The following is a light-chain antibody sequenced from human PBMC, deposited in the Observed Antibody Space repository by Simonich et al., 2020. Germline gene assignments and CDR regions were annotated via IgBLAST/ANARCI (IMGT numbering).Light chain of an antibody. V-gene: IGKV3-11*01. CDR3: QQRSNWPIT. Sequence: EIVLTQSPATLSLSPGVRATLSYRACQRVSSSLAWYQQKPCHAPMLLIYDASNRATGIPARFSGSGSGTDFTLTISSLEPEDFAVYYCQQRSNWPITFGQGTRLEIK. J-gene: IGKJ5*01. CDR1: QRVSSS. CDR2: DAS.